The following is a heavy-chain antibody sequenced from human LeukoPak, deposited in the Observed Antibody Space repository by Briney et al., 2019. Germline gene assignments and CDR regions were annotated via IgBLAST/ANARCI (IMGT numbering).Heavy chain of an antibody. CDR1: GGSFSGYY. Sequence: SETLSLTCAVYGGSFSGYYWSWIRQPPGKGLEWIGEINHSGSTNYNPSLKSRVTISVDTSKNQFSLKLSSVTAADTAVYYCAGTTVTTLDYYYGMDVWGQGTTVTVSS. CDR3: AGTTVTTLDYYYGMDV. CDR2: INHSGST. D-gene: IGHD4-11*01. J-gene: IGHJ6*02. V-gene: IGHV4-34*01.